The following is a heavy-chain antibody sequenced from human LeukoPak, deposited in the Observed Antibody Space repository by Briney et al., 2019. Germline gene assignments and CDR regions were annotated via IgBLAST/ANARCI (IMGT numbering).Heavy chain of an antibody. CDR1: GGTFSSYA. CDR3: AYYYDSSLDY. Sequence: GASVKVSCKASGGTFSSYAISWVRQAPGQGLEWMGGIIPIFGTANYAQKFQGRVTITADESTSTAYMELSRLRSDDTAVYYCAYYYDSSLDYWGQGTLVTVSS. J-gene: IGHJ4*02. D-gene: IGHD3-22*01. CDR2: IIPIFGTA. V-gene: IGHV1-69*13.